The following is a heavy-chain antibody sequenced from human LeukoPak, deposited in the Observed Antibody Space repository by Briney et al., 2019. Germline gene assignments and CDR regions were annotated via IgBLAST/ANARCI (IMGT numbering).Heavy chain of an antibody. CDR2: ISGSGGST. V-gene: IGHV3-23*01. J-gene: IGHJ4*02. CDR3: AKFVVPAAIIRYYFDY. Sequence: GGSLRLSCAASGFTFSSYAMSWVRQAPGKGLEWVSAISGSGGSTYYADSVKGRFTISRDNSKNTLYLQMNSLRAEDTAVYYCAKFVVPAAIIRYYFDYWGQGTLVTVSS. D-gene: IGHD2-2*02. CDR1: GFTFSSYA.